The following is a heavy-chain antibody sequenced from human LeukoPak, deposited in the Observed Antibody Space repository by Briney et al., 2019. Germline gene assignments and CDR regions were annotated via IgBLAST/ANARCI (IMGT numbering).Heavy chain of an antibody. CDR3: ASGKGYRSCWSPLDF. D-gene: IGHD6-19*01. V-gene: IGHV4-34*01. CDR2: INHSGST. CDR1: GGSFSGYY. Sequence: SETLSLTCAVYGGSFSGYYWSWIRQPPGKGLEWIGEINHSGSTNYNPSLKSRVTISIDTSKNQFSLNLSSVTAADTAVYYCASGKGYRSCWSPLDFWGQGTLVTVSS. J-gene: IGHJ4*02.